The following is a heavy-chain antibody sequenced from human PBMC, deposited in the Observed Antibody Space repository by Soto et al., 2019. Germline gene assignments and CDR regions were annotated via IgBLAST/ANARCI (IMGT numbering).Heavy chain of an antibody. J-gene: IGHJ6*03. V-gene: IGHV4-59*01. Sequence: SETLSLTCTVSGCSISSYYWSWIRQPPGKGLKWIGNIYYSGNTNYNPSLKSRVTISVDTSKHQISLKLSSVIAADSSVYYCARERLNPTCNCYMDVWGKGTRVTVS. CDR2: IYYSGNT. D-gene: IGHD1-1*01. CDR3: ARERLNPTCNCYMDV. CDR1: GCSISSYY.